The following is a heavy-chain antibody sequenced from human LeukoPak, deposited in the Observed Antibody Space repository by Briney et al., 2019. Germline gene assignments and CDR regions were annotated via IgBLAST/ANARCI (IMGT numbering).Heavy chain of an antibody. V-gene: IGHV1-2*02. CDR1: GYTFTCYY. CDR2: INPNSGGT. CDR3: ARYDSSDYEGVDAFDI. Sequence: ASVKVSYKASGYTFTCYYMHLVRQAPGQGLEWMGWINPNSGGTNYAQKFQGRVTMTRDTSISTAYMELRRMRSDVMAVYYCARYDSSDYEGVDAFDILGQGTMATVSS. D-gene: IGHD3-22*01. J-gene: IGHJ3*02.